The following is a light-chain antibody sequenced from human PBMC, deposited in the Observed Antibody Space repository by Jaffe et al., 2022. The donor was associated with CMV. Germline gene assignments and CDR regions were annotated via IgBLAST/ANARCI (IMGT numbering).Light chain of an antibody. J-gene: IGKJ4*01. V-gene: IGKV1-39*01. CDR1: ETIVSY. CDR2: AAS. CDR3: QQTYSTPLT. Sequence: DIQMTQSPASLSASVGDRVTITCRANETIVSYLNWYQHTPGKAPKVLIFAASTLQSGVPSRFSGSGAGTDFALTITSLRPEDFGTYFCQQTYSTPLTFGGGTTVEIK.